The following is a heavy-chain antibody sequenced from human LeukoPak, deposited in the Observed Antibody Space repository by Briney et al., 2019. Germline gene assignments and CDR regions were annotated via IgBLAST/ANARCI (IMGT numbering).Heavy chain of an antibody. CDR1: GYTFTNYW. CDR3: ARRPSLAASGNWFDP. CDR2: IYPRDSDT. V-gene: IGHV5-51*01. Sequence: ASVKVSCKASGYTFTNYWIAWVRQMPGEGLEWMGIIYPRDSDTRYSPSFQGQVTISADKSINTAYLQWSRLKASDTAMYYCARRPSLAASGNWFDPWGQGTLVTVSS. D-gene: IGHD6-13*01. J-gene: IGHJ5*02.